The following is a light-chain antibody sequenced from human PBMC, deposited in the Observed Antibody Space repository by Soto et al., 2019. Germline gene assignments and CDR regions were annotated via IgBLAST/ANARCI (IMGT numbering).Light chain of an antibody. CDR1: QNINSY. CDR2: DAS. Sequence: DIQMTQSPSSLSASVGDRVSITCQASQNINSYLNWYQQKPGKAPKLLIYDASNLESGVPSTFSGSGSGTEFTLTISSLQPDDFATYYCQQYYTYWHMFGQGTKVDI. V-gene: IGKV1-5*01. J-gene: IGKJ1*01. CDR3: QQYYTYWHM.